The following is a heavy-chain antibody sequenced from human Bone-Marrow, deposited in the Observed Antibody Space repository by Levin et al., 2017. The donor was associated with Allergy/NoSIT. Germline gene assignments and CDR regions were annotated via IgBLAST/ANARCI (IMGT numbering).Heavy chain of an antibody. CDR1: GFTVSGYY. D-gene: IGHD3-10*01. CDR3: ARVRFPGYHGSGSYYNEYYFDS. V-gene: IGHV3-53*01. Sequence: GGSLRLSFAASGFTVSGYYLSWVRQAPGKGLEWVSTIYDAGRTYYADSVKGRFTISRDNSKDTLYLQMNSLRADDTAVYYCARVRFPGYHGSGSYYNEYYFDSWGQGTLVTVSS. J-gene: IGHJ4*02. CDR2: IYDAGRT.